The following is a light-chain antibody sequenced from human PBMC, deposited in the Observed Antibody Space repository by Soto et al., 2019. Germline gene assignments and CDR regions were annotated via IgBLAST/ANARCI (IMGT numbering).Light chain of an antibody. CDR2: DAS. V-gene: IGKV1-5*01. Sequence: DIQMTQSPSTLSASVGDRVTITCRASQSISSWLAWYQQKPRKAPKLLIYDASSLESGVPSRVSGSGSGTEVPRSISSLQTDDFANYNCQQYNSYPVYTFGHGTQLEIK. CDR3: QQYNSYPVYT. J-gene: IGKJ2*01. CDR1: QSISSW.